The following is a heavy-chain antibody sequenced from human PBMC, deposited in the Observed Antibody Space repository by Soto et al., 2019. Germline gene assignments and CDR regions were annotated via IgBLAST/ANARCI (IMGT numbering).Heavy chain of an antibody. CDR3: ARGRLSSSWYYNWFDP. CDR1: GYTFTSYD. D-gene: IGHD6-13*01. CDR2: MNPNSGNT. J-gene: IGHJ5*02. Sequence: ASVKVSCKASGYTFTSYDINWVRQATGQGLEWMGWMNPNSGNTGYAQKFQGRVTMTRNTSISTAYMELSSLRSEDTAVYYCARGRLSSSWYYNWFDPWGQGTLVTVSS. V-gene: IGHV1-8*01.